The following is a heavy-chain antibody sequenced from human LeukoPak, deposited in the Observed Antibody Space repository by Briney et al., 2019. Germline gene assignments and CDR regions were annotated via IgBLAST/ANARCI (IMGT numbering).Heavy chain of an antibody. CDR3: ARGPACTSVSCYVIGALDI. V-gene: IGHV3-73*01. D-gene: IGHD5-12*01. CDR1: GFTFSGSA. J-gene: IGHJ3*02. Sequence: GGSLRLSCAASGFTFSGSAMHWVRQASGKGLEWVGRIRSKANSYATAYAASVKGRFTISRDDSKNTAYLQMNSLRIDDMALYYCARGPACTSVSCYVIGALDIWGLGTTVTVSS. CDR2: IRSKANSYAT.